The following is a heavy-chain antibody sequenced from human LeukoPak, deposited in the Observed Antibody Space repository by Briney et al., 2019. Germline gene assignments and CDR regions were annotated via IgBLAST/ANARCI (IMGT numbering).Heavy chain of an antibody. CDR3: ARDSDILTGFDY. D-gene: IGHD3-9*01. Sequence: GGSLRLSCAASGFTFSSYWMSWVRQAPGRGLEWVANIKQDGRQKNYVASVTGRFTIARDNAKNSLDLQMNRLRDEDTAVYYCARDSDILTGFDYWGQGTLVTVSS. CDR1: GFTFSSYW. J-gene: IGHJ4*02. V-gene: IGHV3-7*03. CDR2: IKQDGRQK.